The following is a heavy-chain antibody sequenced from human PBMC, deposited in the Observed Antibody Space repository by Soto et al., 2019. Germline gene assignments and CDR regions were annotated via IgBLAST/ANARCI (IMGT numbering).Heavy chain of an antibody. Sequence: SETLSLTCTVSGGSISSYYWSWIRQPAGKGLEWIGRIYTSGSTNYNPSLKSRVTMSVDTSKNQFSLKLSSVTAADTAVYYCARAEERITIFGVVIRFDPRGQGTLVTVSS. D-gene: IGHD3-3*01. CDR2: IYTSGST. J-gene: IGHJ5*02. CDR1: GGSISSYY. V-gene: IGHV4-4*07. CDR3: ARAEERITIFGVVIRFDP.